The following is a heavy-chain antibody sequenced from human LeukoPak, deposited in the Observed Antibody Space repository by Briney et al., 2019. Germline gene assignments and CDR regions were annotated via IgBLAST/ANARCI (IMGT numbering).Heavy chain of an antibody. Sequence: GGSLRLSCAVSGFTVSGNYMSRIRQAPGKGLEWVSLIYSDDTTLYADSVKGRFTISRDISKNTLYLQMSSLRAEDTAVYYCARRAGGYSHPYDYWGQGVLVTVSS. CDR2: IYSDDTT. CDR1: GFTVSGNY. V-gene: IGHV3-53*01. CDR3: ARRAGGYSHPYDY. D-gene: IGHD4-23*01. J-gene: IGHJ4*02.